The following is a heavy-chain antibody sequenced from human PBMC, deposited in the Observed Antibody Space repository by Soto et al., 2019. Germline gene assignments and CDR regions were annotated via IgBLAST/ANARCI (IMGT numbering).Heavy chain of an antibody. Sequence: PSETLSLTCTVSGGSISSGGYYWNWIRQHPGKGLEWIGYIYYSGSTYYNPSLKSRVTISVDTSKNQFSLKLSSVTAADTAVYYFARVQSSGYLIDYWCQGTLVTVFS. CDR3: ARVQSSGYLIDY. D-gene: IGHD3-22*01. V-gene: IGHV4-31*03. CDR1: GGSISSGGYY. J-gene: IGHJ4*02. CDR2: IYYSGST.